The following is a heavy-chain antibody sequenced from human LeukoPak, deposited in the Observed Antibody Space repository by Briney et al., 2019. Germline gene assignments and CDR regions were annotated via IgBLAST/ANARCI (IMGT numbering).Heavy chain of an antibody. CDR1: GFTFSSYE. CDR2: ISSSGSTI. Sequence: PGGSLRLSCAASGFTFSSYEMNWVRQAPGKGLEWVSYISSSGSTIYYADSVKGRFTISRDNAKNSLYLQMNSLRAEDTAVYYCARDRGRYSGYDYFDYWGQGTLVTVSS. J-gene: IGHJ4*02. V-gene: IGHV3-48*03. D-gene: IGHD5-12*01. CDR3: ARDRGRYSGYDYFDY.